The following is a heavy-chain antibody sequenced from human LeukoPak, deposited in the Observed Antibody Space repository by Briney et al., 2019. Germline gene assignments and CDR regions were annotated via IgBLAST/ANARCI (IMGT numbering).Heavy chain of an antibody. CDR2: ISRSGDGT. CDR3: ARAVGLWYFDL. Sequence: GGSLRLSCAASGFSFSTHDMSWVRQAPGKGLEWVSGISRSGDGTTYADSVKGRFTISRDNSKNTLFLQMNSLRAEDTAIYYCARAVGLWYFDLWGRGSLVTVSS. J-gene: IGHJ2*01. V-gene: IGHV3-23*01. CDR1: GFSFSTHD. D-gene: IGHD5/OR15-5a*01.